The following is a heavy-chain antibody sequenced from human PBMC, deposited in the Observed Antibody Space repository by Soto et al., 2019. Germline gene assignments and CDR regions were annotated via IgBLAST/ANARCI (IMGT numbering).Heavy chain of an antibody. D-gene: IGHD6-13*01. J-gene: IGHJ4*02. CDR2: ITGSGTGA. Sequence: EVHLLESGGGLVHPGEALKLSCGASGFTFSSCVMTWVRQAPGKGLERVSCITGSGTGAYYADSVKGRFTISRDNSKNMVYLQMNNLRAEDTGVYYCAKGLINGRWYAEDWGQGTLVTVSS. CDR1: GFTFSSCV. CDR3: AKGLINGRWYAED. V-gene: IGHV3-23*01.